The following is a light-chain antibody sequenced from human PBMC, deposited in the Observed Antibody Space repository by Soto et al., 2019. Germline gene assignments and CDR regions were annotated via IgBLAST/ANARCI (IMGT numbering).Light chain of an antibody. CDR1: SSDIGAYNF. CDR2: DVN. J-gene: IGLJ2*01. CDR3: TSWTTSTTMI. V-gene: IGLV2-14*03. Sequence: QSALTQPASVSGSPGQSITISCTGTSSDIGAYNFVSWYQQHPGKAPKLMLYDVNIRPSGVSNRFSGSKSGNTASLTISGLRAEEEADYYGTSWTTSTTMIFGGGTKVTVL.